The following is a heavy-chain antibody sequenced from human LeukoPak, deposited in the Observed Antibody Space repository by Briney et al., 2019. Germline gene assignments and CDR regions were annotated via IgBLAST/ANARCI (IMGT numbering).Heavy chain of an antibody. CDR3: AKGNITGTTTYYYGMDV. D-gene: IGHD1-7*01. Sequence: GGSLRPSCAASGITFSSYAMSWVRQAPGKGLEWVSATSGSGSSTYYADSVKGRFTISRDNSKNTLYLEMNSLRAEDTAVYYCAKGNITGTTTYYYGMDVWGQGTTVTVSS. J-gene: IGHJ6*02. CDR2: TSGSGSST. CDR1: GITFSSYA. V-gene: IGHV3-23*01.